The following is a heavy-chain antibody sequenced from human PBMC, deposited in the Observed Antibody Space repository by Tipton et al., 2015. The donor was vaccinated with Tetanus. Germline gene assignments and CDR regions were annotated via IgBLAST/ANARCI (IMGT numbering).Heavy chain of an antibody. D-gene: IGHD2-15*01. CDR2: ISSNGGST. V-gene: IGHV3-64D*08. CDR1: GFTFSSYA. CDR3: VKGGAGVVAAFDY. Sequence: SLRLSCSASGFTFSSYAMHWVRQAPGKELEYVSAISSNGGSTYYADSVKGRFTISRDNSKNTLYLQMSSLRAEDTAVYYCVKGGAGVVAAFDYWGQETLVTVSS. J-gene: IGHJ4*02.